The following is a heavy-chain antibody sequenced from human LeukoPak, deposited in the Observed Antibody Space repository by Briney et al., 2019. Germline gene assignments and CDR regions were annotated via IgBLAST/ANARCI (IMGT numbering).Heavy chain of an antibody. CDR2: IYSGGST. V-gene: IGHV3-66*01. CDR1: GFTVSSNY. CDR3: ARDSSVCAFDV. D-gene: IGHD6-6*01. Sequence: GGSLRFSGAASGFTVSSNYMSWVGQAPGKGLEWVSVIYSGGSTYYADSVKGRFTISRDNAKNSLFLQMKSLRAEDTAVYYCARDSSVCAFDVWGEGTMVTVSS. J-gene: IGHJ3*01.